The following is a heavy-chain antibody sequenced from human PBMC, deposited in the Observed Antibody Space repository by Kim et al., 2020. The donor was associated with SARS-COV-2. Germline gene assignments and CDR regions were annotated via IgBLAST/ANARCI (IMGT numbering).Heavy chain of an antibody. CDR3: AKETNWNYDYYYYGMDV. CDR1: GFTFSSYA. V-gene: IGHV3-23*01. D-gene: IGHD1-7*01. CDR2: ISGSGGST. J-gene: IGHJ6*02. Sequence: GGSLRLSCAASGFTFSSYAMSWVRQAPGKGLEWVSAISGSGGSTYYADSVKGRFTISRDNSKNTLYLQMNSLRAEDTAVYYCAKETNWNYDYYYYGMDVWGQGTTVTVSS.